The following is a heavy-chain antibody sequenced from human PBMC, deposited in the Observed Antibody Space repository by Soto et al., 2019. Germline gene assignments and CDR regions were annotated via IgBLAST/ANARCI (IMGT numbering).Heavy chain of an antibody. J-gene: IGHJ4*02. CDR1: EVPFSDYS. CDR2: ISQDGRQT. Sequence: PDWSLRLSCAASEVPFSDYSMHLVRQAPGKRPEWVAFISQDGRQTFYSDSVKGRFTISRDNSRNMLFLHMISVTVEDTAIYYSAGDGVPTTSFRYYYLLSWDEGTLFTVS. CDR3: AGDGVPTTSFRYYYLLS. D-gene: IGHD3-22*01. V-gene: IGHV3-30*04.